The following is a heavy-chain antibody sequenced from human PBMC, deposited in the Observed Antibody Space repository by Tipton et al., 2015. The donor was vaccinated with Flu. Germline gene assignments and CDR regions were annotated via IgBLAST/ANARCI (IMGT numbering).Heavy chain of an antibody. CDR2: IYYSGST. CDR3: ARGFRWLDPHYYFDY. D-gene: IGHD6-19*01. J-gene: IGHJ4*02. CDR1: GGSISSYY. V-gene: IGHV4-59*01. Sequence: LRLSCTVSGGSISSYYWSWIRQPPGKGLEWIGYIYYSGSTNYNPSLKSRVTISVDTSKNQFSLKLSSVTAADTAVYYCARGFRWLDPHYYFDYWGQGTLVTVSS.